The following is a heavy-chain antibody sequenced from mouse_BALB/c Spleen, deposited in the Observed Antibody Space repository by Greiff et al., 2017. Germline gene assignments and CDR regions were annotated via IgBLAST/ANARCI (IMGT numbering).Heavy chain of an antibody. V-gene: IGHV5-4*02. J-gene: IGHJ4*01. CDR2: ISDGGSYT. CDR3: ARDRGRRWRGYAMDY. Sequence: EVKLMESGGGLVKPGGSLKLSCAASGFTFSDYYMYWVRQTPEKRLEWVATISDGGSYTYYPDSVKGRFTISRDNAKNNLYLQMSSLKSEDTAMYYCARDRGRRWRGYAMDYWGQGTSVTVSS. CDR1: GFTFSDYY. D-gene: IGHD2-3*01.